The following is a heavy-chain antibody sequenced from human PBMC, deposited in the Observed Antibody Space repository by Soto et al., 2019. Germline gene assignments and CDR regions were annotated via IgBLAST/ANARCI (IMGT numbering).Heavy chain of an antibody. CDR1: GGSISSSSYY. CDR3: AVYIMITFGGAYDAFDI. CDR2: IYYSGST. Sequence: SETLSLTCTVSGGSISSSSYYWGWIRQPPGKGLEWIGSIYYSGSTYYNPSLKSRVTISVDTSKNQFSLKLSSVTAADTAVYYCAVYIMITFGGAYDAFDIWGQGTMVTDSS. J-gene: IGHJ3*02. D-gene: IGHD3-16*01. V-gene: IGHV4-39*01.